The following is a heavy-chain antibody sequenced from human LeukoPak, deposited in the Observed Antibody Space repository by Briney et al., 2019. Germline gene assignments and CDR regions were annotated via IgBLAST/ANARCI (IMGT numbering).Heavy chain of an antibody. V-gene: IGHV4-30-2*01. CDR2: IYHSGST. CDR3: ARGRRGEYYFHY. CDR1: NASISSGVYS. Sequence: PSETLLLTCAVSNASISSGVYSWSWIRQPPGKGLEFIGYIYHSGSTYYNPSLKSRGTISVDRSKNQFSLNLNSVTAADTAVYYCARGRRGEYYFHYWGEGTLVSVSS. J-gene: IGHJ4*02. D-gene: IGHD2-21*01.